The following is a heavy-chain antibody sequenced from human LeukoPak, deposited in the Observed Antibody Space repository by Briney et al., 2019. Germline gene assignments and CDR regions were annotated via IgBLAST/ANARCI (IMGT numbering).Heavy chain of an antibody. CDR3: ARPEGVITIFGVVTDYYGMDV. Sequence: ASVKVSCKASGYTFTGYYMHWVRQAPGQGLEWMGWINPNSGGTNYAQKFQGRVTMTRDTSISTAYMELSGLRSDDTAVYYCARPEGVITIFGVVTDYYGMDVWGQGTTVTVSS. CDR1: GYTFTGYY. V-gene: IGHV1-2*02. CDR2: INPNSGGT. D-gene: IGHD3-3*01. J-gene: IGHJ6*02.